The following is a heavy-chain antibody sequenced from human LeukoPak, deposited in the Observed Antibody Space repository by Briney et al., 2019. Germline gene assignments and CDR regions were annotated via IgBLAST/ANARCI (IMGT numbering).Heavy chain of an antibody. D-gene: IGHD1-26*01. CDR1: GGTFSSYA. CDR3: ARGRGIVGVDWLFDY. V-gene: IGHV1-69*13. Sequence: GASVKVSCKASGGTFSSYAISWVRQAPGQGLEWMGGIIPIFGTANYAQKFQGRVTITADESTSTAYMELSSLRSEDTAVYYCARGRGIVGVDWLFDYWGQGTLVTVSS. J-gene: IGHJ4*02. CDR2: IIPIFGTA.